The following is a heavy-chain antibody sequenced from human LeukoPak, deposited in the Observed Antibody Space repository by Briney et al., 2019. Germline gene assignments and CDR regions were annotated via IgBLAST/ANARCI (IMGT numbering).Heavy chain of an antibody. CDR2: IYYSGST. J-gene: IGHJ4*02. CDR1: GGSISSSSYY. Sequence: SETLSLTCTVSGGSISSSSYYWGWIRQPPGKGLEWIGTIYYSGSTYCNPSLKSRVTISVDTSKNQFSLKLRSVTAADTAVYYCARSDSSGYNWGQGTLVTVSS. CDR3: ARSDSSGYN. V-gene: IGHV4-39*01. D-gene: IGHD3-22*01.